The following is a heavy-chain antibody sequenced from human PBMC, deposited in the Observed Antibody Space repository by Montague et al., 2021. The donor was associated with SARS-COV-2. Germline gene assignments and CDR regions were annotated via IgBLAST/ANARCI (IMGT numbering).Heavy chain of an antibody. D-gene: IGHD3-10*01. Sequence: SETLSLTCTVSGGSITGYYWSWLRQSPGKGLEWIAYIYDSGAVNYNPSLESRVTISTDTSKNQLSLKVNSVTAADTAVYYCVRDHPCGRPRGAYDIWGQGTVVTVSS. CDR1: GGSITGYY. J-gene: IGHJ3*02. CDR2: IYDSGAV. V-gene: IGHV4-59*01. CDR3: VRDHPCGRPRGAYDI.